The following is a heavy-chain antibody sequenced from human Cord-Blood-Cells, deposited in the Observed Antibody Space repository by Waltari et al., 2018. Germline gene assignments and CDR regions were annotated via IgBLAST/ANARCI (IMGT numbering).Heavy chain of an antibody. J-gene: IGHJ3*02. Sequence: QVQLQESGPGLVKPSETLSLTCTVSGGSISSYYWSWIRQPPGKGLEWIGYIYYSGSTNYNPSLKRRVTIAVDTAKNQFSLKLSSVTAADTAVYYCARDRNCSSTSCYDAFDIWGQGTMVTVSS. CDR3: ARDRNCSSTSCYDAFDI. D-gene: IGHD2-2*01. CDR2: IYYSGST. CDR1: GGSISSYY. V-gene: IGHV4-59*01.